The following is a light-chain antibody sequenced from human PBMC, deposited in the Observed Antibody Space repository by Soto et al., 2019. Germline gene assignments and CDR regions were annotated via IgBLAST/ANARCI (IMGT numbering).Light chain of an antibody. CDR1: NSRSKK. CDR3: QAWDSSSDHYV. V-gene: IGLV3-21*02. Sequence: SSELTQPPSVSVAAGQSARITRGENNSRSKKVHWYQQKPGQAPVLVVYDDSDRPSGIPERFSGSNSGNTATLTISRVEAGDEADYYCQAWDSSSDHYVFGTGTKV. J-gene: IGLJ1*01. CDR2: DDS.